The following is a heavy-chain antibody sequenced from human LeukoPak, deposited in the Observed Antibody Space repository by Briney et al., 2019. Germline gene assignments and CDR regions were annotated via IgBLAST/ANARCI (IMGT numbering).Heavy chain of an antibody. J-gene: IGHJ5*02. Sequence: PGGSLRLSCAASGFTLSSYSMNWGRQAPGKGLEWVSYISSSSSTIYYADSVKGRFTISRGNAKNSLHLQMNSLRAEDTAVYYCAGGSGYLITSWGQGTLVTVSS. CDR2: ISSSSSTI. CDR3: AGGSGYLITS. D-gene: IGHD3-9*01. CDR1: GFTLSSYS. V-gene: IGHV3-48*04.